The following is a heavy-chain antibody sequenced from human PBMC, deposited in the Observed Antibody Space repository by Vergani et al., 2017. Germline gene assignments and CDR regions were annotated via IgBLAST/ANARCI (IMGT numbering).Heavy chain of an antibody. CDR2: IWYDGSNK. J-gene: IGHJ3*02. V-gene: IGHV3-33*01. CDR1: GFTFSSYG. D-gene: IGHD6-6*01. Sequence: VQLVESGGGLVQPGRSLRLSCAASGFTFSSYGMHWVRQAPGKGLEWVAVIWYDGSNKYYADSVKGRFTISRENSKNTLYLQMNSLRAEDTAVYYCARDWEYSSSAGAFDIWGQGTMVTVSS. CDR3: ARDWEYSSSAGAFDI.